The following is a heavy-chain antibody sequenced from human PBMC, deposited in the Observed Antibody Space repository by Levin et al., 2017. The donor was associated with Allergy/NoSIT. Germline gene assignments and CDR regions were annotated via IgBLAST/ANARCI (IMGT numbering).Heavy chain of an antibody. D-gene: IGHD3-10*01. CDR2: INPNSGAT. J-gene: IGHJ4*02. V-gene: IGHV1-2*02. CDR1: GYTFTGYY. Sequence: PGESLKISCKASGYTFTGYYIHWVRQAPGQGLEWMGWINPNSGATNYAQKFQGRVTMTRDTSISTAYMELSRLRSDDTAVYFCARDFGVNQPYFDYWGQGTLVTVSS. CDR3: ARDFGVNQPYFDY.